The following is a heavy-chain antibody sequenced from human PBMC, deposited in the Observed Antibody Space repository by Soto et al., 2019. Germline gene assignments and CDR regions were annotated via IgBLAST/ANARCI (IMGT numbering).Heavy chain of an antibody. D-gene: IGHD2-15*01. CDR1: AFSFNYYA. J-gene: IGHJ1*01. CDR2: IAYDSSKK. V-gene: IGHV3-30*03. Sequence: QVQLVESGGGVVQPGRSVRLSCAASAFSFNYYAMHWVRQAPGKGLEWVAVIAYDSSKKYYADSVKGRFTISRDNSKNTLYLQMNSLRDDDTAVYYCASPYCSGGSCYLTEYFQYWGQGTLVTVSS. CDR3: ASPYCSGGSCYLTEYFQY.